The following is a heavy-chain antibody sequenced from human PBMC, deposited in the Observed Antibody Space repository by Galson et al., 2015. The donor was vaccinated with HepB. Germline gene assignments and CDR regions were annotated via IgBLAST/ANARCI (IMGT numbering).Heavy chain of an antibody. D-gene: IGHD5-12*01. Sequence: SLRLSCAASGFTFGNYDMSWFRQAPGKGLEWVGFIRSKANGGTTQYVASVKGRFTISRDDSKSIVYLQMNSLKMEDTAVYYCSGDRKGGYGPFDYRGQGTLVTVSS. V-gene: IGHV3-49*03. CDR3: SGDRKGGYGPFDY. J-gene: IGHJ4*02. CDR2: IRSKANGGTT. CDR1: GFTFGNYD.